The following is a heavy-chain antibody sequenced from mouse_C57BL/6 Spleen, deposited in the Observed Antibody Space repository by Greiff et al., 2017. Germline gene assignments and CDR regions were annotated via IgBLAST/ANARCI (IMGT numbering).Heavy chain of an antibody. D-gene: IGHD1-1*01. Sequence: VQLQQSGAELVKPGASVKISCKASGYAFSSYWMNWVKQRPGTGLEWIGQIYPGDGDTNYNGKFKGKATLTADKSSSTAYMQLSSLTSEDSAVYFCARGTVVATDWYFDVWGTGTTVTVSS. V-gene: IGHV1-80*01. CDR2: IYPGDGDT. J-gene: IGHJ1*03. CDR3: ARGTVVATDWYFDV. CDR1: GYAFSSYW.